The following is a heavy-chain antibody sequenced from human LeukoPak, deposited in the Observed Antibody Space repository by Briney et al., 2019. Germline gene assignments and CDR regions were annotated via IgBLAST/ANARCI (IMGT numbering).Heavy chain of an antibody. J-gene: IGHJ3*02. V-gene: IGHV4-59*08. D-gene: IGHD2-15*01. Sequence: SETLSLTCTVSGGSISTYYWSWIRQPPGKGLEWIGYIHYSESTNYNPSLKSRVTISVDTSKNQFSLKLSSVTAADTAVYFCARHLAVGARRAFDMWGQGTMVTVSS. CDR3: ARHLAVGARRAFDM. CDR1: GGSISTYY. CDR2: IHYSEST.